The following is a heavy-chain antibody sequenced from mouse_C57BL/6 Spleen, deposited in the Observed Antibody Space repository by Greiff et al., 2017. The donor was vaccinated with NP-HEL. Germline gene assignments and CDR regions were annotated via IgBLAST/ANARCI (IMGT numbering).Heavy chain of an antibody. CDR2: INPNNGGT. Sequence: EVQLQQSGPELVKPGASVKISCKASGYTFTDYYMNWVKQSHGKSLEWIGDINPNNGGTSYNQKFKGKATLTVDKSSSTAYMELRSLTSEDSAVYYCARKGYCDYWGQGTTLTVSS. CDR1: GYTFTDYY. J-gene: IGHJ2*01. V-gene: IGHV1-26*01. CDR3: ARKGYCDY.